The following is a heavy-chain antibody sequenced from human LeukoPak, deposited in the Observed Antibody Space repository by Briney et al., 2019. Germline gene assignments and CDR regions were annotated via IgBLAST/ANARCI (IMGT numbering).Heavy chain of an antibody. J-gene: IGHJ4*02. D-gene: IGHD2-8*01. CDR1: GFTFSSYA. CDR3: AKAFGTNGYFQLPIDF. CDR2: ISTGTYI. Sequence: PGGSLRLSCAASGFTFSSYAMNWVRQAPGKGLEWISHISTGTYIAYTDSVKGRFSISRDNSKNTLYLLLNSLRVEDTALYYCAKAFGTNGYFQLPIDFWGQGTLVTVSS. V-gene: IGHV3-23*01.